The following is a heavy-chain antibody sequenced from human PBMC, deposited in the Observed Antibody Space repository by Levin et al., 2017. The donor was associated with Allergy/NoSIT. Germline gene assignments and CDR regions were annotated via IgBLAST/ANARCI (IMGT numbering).Heavy chain of an antibody. CDR1: GFTFSSYA. CDR3: AKEMTRVIPVFDH. V-gene: IGHV3-23*01. CDR2: ITDSGRT. Sequence: SCAASGFTFSSYAMSWVRQAPGKGLEWVSAITDSGRTYYADSVKGRFTVSRDNSKNTLYLQMNSLRADDTAVYYCAKEMTRVIPVFDHWGQGTLVTVSS. J-gene: IGHJ4*02. D-gene: IGHD4-17*01.